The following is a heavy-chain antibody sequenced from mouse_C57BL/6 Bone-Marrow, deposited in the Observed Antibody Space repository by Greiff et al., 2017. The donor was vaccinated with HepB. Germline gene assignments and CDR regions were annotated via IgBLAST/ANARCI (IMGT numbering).Heavy chain of an antibody. Sequence: QVQLQQPGAELVKPGASVKLSCKASGYTFTSYWMQWVKQRPGQGLVWIGEIDPSDSYTNYNQKFKGKATLTVDTSSSTAYMQLSSLTSEDSAVYYCAREGVPYYFDYWGQGTTLTVSS. CDR3: AREGVPYYFDY. CDR1: GYTFTSYW. V-gene: IGHV1-50*01. CDR2: IDPSDSYT. J-gene: IGHJ2*01.